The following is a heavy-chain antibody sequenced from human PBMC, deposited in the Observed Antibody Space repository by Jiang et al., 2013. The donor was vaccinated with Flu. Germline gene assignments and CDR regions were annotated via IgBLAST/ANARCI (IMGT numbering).Heavy chain of an antibody. Sequence: KSRVTISVDTSKNQFSLKLSSVTAADTAVYYCARVLGSGGTDDYYYYGMDVWGQGTTVTVSS. V-gene: IGHV4-30-2*05. J-gene: IGHJ6*02. D-gene: IGHD2-8*02. CDR3: ARVLGSGGTDDYYYYGMDV.